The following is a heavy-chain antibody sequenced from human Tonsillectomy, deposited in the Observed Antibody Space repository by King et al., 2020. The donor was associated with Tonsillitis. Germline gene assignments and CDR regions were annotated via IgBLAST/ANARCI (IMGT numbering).Heavy chain of an antibody. CDR1: GFTFSNYG. V-gene: IGHV3-30*18. D-gene: IGHD3-9*01. J-gene: IGHJ4*02. Sequence: QVQLQESGGGVVQPGRSLRLSYAASGFTFSNYGMHWVRQAPGKGLEWVAVISYDGSNKYYADSVKGRFTISRDDAKNTLYLQMNSLRTEDTALYYCAKDLSGSHWGQGTLVTVSS. CDR3: AKDLSGSH. CDR2: ISYDGSNK.